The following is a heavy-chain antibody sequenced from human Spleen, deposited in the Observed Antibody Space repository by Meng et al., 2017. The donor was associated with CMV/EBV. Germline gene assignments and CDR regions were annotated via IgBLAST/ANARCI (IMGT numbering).Heavy chain of an antibody. CDR3: ARTRLSSSSQGSYYYYGMDV. D-gene: IGHD6-6*01. CDR2: INHSGST. J-gene: IGHJ6*02. Sequence: SETLSLTCTVSGGSISSYYWSWIRQPPGKGLEWIGEINHSGSTNYNPSLKSRVTISVDTSKNQFSLKLSSVTAADTAVYYCARTRLSSSSQGSYYYYGMDVWGQGTTVTVSS. CDR1: GGSISSYY. V-gene: IGHV4-34*01.